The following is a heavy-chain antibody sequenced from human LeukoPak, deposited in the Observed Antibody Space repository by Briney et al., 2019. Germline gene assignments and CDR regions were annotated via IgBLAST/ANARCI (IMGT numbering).Heavy chain of an antibody. J-gene: IGHJ4*02. D-gene: IGHD6-19*01. Sequence: GASVRVSCKASGYTFSASLLHWVRQAPGQPLEWMGWINPNGGGTDYAQQFRGRVTMTRDTSISTAYMEVTRLISDDTAVYYCARDREYSSGVYFDYWGQGTLVTVSS. V-gene: IGHV1-2*02. CDR2: INPNGGGT. CDR3: ARDREYSSGVYFDY. CDR1: GYTFSASL.